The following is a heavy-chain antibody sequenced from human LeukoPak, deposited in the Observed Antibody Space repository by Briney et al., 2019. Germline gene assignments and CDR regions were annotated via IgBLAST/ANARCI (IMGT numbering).Heavy chain of an antibody. V-gene: IGHV1-3*01. Sequence: GASVKVSCKASGYTFTSYYMHWVRQAPGQRLEWMGWINAGNGNTKYSQKFQGRVTITRDTSASTAYMELSSLRSEDTAVYYCARTYQWLEINAEYFQHWGQGTLVTVSS. CDR1: GYTFTSYY. CDR2: INAGNGNT. J-gene: IGHJ1*01. D-gene: IGHD6-19*01. CDR3: ARTYQWLEINAEYFQH.